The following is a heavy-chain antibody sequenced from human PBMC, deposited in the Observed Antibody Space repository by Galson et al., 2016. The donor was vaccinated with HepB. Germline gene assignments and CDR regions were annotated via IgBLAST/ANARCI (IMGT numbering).Heavy chain of an antibody. J-gene: IGHJ4*02. Sequence: SLRLSCAASGFAFSNYAMNWVRQAPGKGLQWVSVISGTGRTIYYADSVKGRFTISRDNSKSTLYLQMNSLRAEDTAMYYCAKAAGSCSGNICYSVDYWGQGTLVTVSS. D-gene: IGHD2-15*01. V-gene: IGHV3-23*01. CDR3: AKAAGSCSGNICYSVDY. CDR1: GFAFSNYA. CDR2: ISGTGRTI.